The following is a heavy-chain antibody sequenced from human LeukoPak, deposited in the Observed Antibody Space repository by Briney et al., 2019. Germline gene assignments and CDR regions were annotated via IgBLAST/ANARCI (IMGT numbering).Heavy chain of an antibody. V-gene: IGHV3-30*18. J-gene: IGHJ4*02. CDR3: AKASSNYFYYFEY. D-gene: IGHD2/OR15-2a*01. CDR2: ISYDATNK. CDR1: GFTFSSSD. Sequence: PGRSLRLSCAASGFTFSSSDMHWVRQAPGKGLEWVAVISYDATNKYYADSVKGRFTLSRDNSKNTLSLQTNTLRDEDTAVYYCAKASSNYFYYFEYWGEGTLVTVSA.